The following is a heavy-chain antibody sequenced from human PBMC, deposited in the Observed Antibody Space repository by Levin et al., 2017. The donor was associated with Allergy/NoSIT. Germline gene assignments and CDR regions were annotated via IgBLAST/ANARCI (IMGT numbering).Heavy chain of an antibody. CDR1: GGSISSGGYY. CDR3: SRGQDASKLGNY. CDR2: IYYSGST. V-gene: IGHV4-30-4*01. J-gene: IGHJ4*02. D-gene: IGHD7-27*01. Sequence: LRLSCTVSGGSISSGGYYWSWLRQPPGKGLEWIGSIYYSGSTYYNPSLKSRVTIYLDTSNNEISLKLSSVTAADTALYFCSRGQDASKLGNYWGQGTLVTVSS.